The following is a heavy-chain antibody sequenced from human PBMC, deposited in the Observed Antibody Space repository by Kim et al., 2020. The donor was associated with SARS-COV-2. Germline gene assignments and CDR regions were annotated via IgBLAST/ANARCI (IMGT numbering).Heavy chain of an antibody. CDR1: GYTFTSYY. CDR3: AREVDWDGSGSRRFDP. J-gene: IGHJ5*02. Sequence: ASVKVSCKASGYTFTSYYMHWVRQAPGQGLEWMGIINPSGGSTSYAQKFQGRVTMTRDTSTSTVYMELSSLRSEDTAVYYCAREVDWDGSGSRRFDPWGQGTLVNVSS. V-gene: IGHV1-46*01. CDR2: INPSGGST. D-gene: IGHD3-10*01.